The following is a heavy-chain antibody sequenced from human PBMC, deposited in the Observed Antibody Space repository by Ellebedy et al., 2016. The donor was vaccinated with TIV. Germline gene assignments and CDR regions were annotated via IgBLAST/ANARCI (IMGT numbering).Heavy chain of an antibody. V-gene: IGHV3-9*01. D-gene: IGHD6-19*01. CDR1: GFTFDDYA. CDR3: AKDIAPGIAVAGSRGMDV. CDR2: ISWNSGSI. J-gene: IGHJ6*02. Sequence: SLKISCAASGFTFDDYAMHWVRQAPGKGLEWVSGISWNSGSIGYADSVKGRFTISRDNAKNSLYMQMNSLRAEDTALYYCAKDIAPGIAVAGSRGMDVWGQGTTVTVSS.